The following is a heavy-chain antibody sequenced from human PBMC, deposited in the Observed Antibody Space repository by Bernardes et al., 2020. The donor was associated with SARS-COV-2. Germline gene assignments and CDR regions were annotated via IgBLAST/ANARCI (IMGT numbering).Heavy chain of an antibody. V-gene: IGHV5-51*01. J-gene: IGHJ6*02. CDR3: ARRRYGDFGVDV. D-gene: IGHD4-17*01. Sequence: GAYLKSSGKVSTYTVTNYWIGWVRPMHGKGLEWMGIIYPGDSDTKYSPSFQGRVTISADKSVNTAYLQWCSLKASDTAIYYCARRRYGDFGVDVWGQGTTVTVSS. CDR2: IYPGDSDT. CDR1: TYTVTNYW.